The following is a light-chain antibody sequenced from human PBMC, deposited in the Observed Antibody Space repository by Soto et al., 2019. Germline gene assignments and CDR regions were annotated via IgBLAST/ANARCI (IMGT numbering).Light chain of an antibody. Sequence: QSALTQPPSASRSPGQSVTISCTGASSDVGGYNFVSWYQQHPGKAPKLMIYDVTKRPSGVPDRFSGSKSGNTASLTVSGLHADDEAYYYCSSYAGSSVPVAFGGGTKLTVL. CDR1: SSDVGGYNF. CDR3: SSYAGSSVPVA. J-gene: IGLJ2*01. V-gene: IGLV2-8*02. CDR2: DVT.